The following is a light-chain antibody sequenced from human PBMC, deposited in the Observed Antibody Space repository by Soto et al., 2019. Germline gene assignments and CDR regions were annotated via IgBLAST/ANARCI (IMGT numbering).Light chain of an antibody. CDR3: QQCNNWPRT. CDR1: QSVSSN. J-gene: IGKJ1*01. V-gene: IGKV3-15*01. Sequence: EIVMTQSPATLSVSPGERATLSCRASQSVSSNLVWYQQKPGQAPRLLIYDASSRATGIPARFSGSGSGTEFTLTISSLQSEDFAVYYCQQCNNWPRTFGQGTKVEIK. CDR2: DAS.